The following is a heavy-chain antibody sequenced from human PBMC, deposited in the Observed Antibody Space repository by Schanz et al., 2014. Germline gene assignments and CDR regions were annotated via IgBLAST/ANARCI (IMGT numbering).Heavy chain of an antibody. CDR1: GFTFSGYW. J-gene: IGHJ4*02. CDR2: ISQDGTEK. CDR3: AKDIGGAVAAPVYDS. Sequence: VQLVESGGGVVQPGGSLRLSCAASGFTFSGYWMTWVRQSPGKGLEWVATISQDGTEKYYVDSVKGRFTISRDNSKNTVFLQMSSLRADDTAVYYCAKDIGGAVAAPVYDSWGQGTLVTVSS. V-gene: IGHV3-7*03. D-gene: IGHD2-15*01.